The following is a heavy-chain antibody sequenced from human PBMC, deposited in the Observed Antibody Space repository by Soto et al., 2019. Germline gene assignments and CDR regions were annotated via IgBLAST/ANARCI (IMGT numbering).Heavy chain of an antibody. CDR3: ARVGSIAARQGWYYGMDV. Sequence: ASVKVSCKASGYTFTSYAMHWVRQAPGQRLEWMGWINAGNGNTKYSQKFQGRVTITRDTSASTAYMELSSLRSEDTAVYYCARVGSIAARQGWYYGMDVWGQGTTVTVSS. CDR2: INAGNGNT. V-gene: IGHV1-3*01. CDR1: GYTFTSYA. J-gene: IGHJ6*02. D-gene: IGHD6-6*01.